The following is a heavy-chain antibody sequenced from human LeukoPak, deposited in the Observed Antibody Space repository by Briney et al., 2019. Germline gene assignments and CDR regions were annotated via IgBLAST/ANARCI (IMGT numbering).Heavy chain of an antibody. CDR2: INPNSGGT. Sequence: ASVKVSCKASGYTFSAYYIHWVRQAPGQGLEWMGWINPNSGGTNYALKFRGRATMTRDTSISTANMELTSLRSDDTAVYYCARPQDHGGNVENFDIWGQGTLVTVSS. D-gene: IGHD4-23*01. CDR1: GYTFSAYY. V-gene: IGHV1-2*02. J-gene: IGHJ3*02. CDR3: ARPQDHGGNVENFDI.